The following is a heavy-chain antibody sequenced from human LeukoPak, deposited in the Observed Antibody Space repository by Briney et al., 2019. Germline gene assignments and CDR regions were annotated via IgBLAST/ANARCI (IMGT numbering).Heavy chain of an antibody. CDR3: ARVVMGYCSDY. Sequence: GGSLRLSCAASGFTFSSYSMNWVRQAPGKGLEWVSSISSSSSYIYYADSVKGRFTISRDNAKNSLYLQMNSLRAEDTAVYYCARVVMGYCSDYWGQGTLVTVSS. V-gene: IGHV3-21*01. CDR2: ISSSSSYI. CDR1: GFTFSSYS. J-gene: IGHJ4*02.